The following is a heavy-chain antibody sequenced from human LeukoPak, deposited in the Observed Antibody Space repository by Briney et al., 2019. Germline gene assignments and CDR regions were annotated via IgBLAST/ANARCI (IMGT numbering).Heavy chain of an antibody. J-gene: IGHJ4*02. CDR2: ISAYNGNT. D-gene: IGHD3-22*01. CDR1: GYTFTGYG. V-gene: IGHV1-18*01. Sequence: ASVKVSCKASGYTFTGYGISWVRQAPGQGLEWMGWISAYNGNTNYAQKLQGRVTMTTDTSTSTAYMELRSLRSDDTAVYYCARSHGQIYYDSSGYYCPYWGQGTLVTVSS. CDR3: ARSHGQIYYDSSGYYCPY.